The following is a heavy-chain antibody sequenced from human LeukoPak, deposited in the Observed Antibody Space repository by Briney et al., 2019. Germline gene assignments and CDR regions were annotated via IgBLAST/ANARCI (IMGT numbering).Heavy chain of an antibody. J-gene: IGHJ4*02. Sequence: ASVKVSCKASGYTFTSYGISWVRQAPGQGLEWMGWISAYNVNTNYAQKLQGRVTMTTDTSTSAAYMELRSLGSDDTAVYYCARDRSMLPDYWGQGTLVTVSS. CDR1: GYTFTSYG. CDR3: ARDRSMLPDY. CDR2: ISAYNVNT. D-gene: IGHD3-10*02. V-gene: IGHV1-18*01.